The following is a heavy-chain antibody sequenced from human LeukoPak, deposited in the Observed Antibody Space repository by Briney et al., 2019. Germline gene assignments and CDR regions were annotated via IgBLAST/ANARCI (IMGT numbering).Heavy chain of an antibody. CDR2: IIPILGIA. J-gene: IGHJ6*03. D-gene: IGHD6-19*01. CDR1: GGTFSSYA. V-gene: IGHV1-69*04. Sequence: ASVKVSCKASGGTFSSYAISWVRQAPGQGLEWMGRIIPILGIANYAQKFQGRVTITADKSTSTAYMELSSLRSEDTAVYYCARVPGSGWYGGTSYHYYMDVWGKGTTVTVSS. CDR3: ARVPGSGWYGGTSYHYYMDV.